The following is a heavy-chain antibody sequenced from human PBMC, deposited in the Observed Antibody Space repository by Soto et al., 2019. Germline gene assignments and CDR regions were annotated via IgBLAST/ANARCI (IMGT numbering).Heavy chain of an antibody. D-gene: IGHD6-13*01. CDR3: ARGLLSSSSQNLDY. CDR2: INPKSGGT. V-gene: IGHV1-2*04. J-gene: IGHJ4*02. CDR1: GYTFTDYY. Sequence: ASVKVSCKASGYTFTDYYMHWVRQAPGQGLEWMGWINPKSGGTNYAQKFQGWVTMTRDTSITTAHMELSWLRSDDAAVYYCARGLLSSSSQNLDYWGQGTLVTVSS.